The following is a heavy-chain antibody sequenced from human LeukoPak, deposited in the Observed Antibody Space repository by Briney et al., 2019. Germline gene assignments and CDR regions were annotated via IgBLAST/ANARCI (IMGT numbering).Heavy chain of an antibody. CDR2: ISGTGTTI. V-gene: IGHV3-48*03. D-gene: IGHD5-24*01. J-gene: IGHJ4*02. CDR1: GFTFSTYE. CDR3: ARVVRDGYNRIDY. Sequence: PGGSLRLSCAASGFTFSTYEMNWVRQAPGKGPEWVSYISGTGTTIYYADSVKGRFTISRDNAKNSLYLQMNSLRAEDTAVYYCARVVRDGYNRIDYWGQGTLVTVSS.